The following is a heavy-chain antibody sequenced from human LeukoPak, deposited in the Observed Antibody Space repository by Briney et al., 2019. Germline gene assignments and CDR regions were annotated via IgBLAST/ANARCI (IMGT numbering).Heavy chain of an antibody. CDR2: IYSGGST. V-gene: IGHV3-53*01. D-gene: IGHD3-22*01. J-gene: IGHJ5*02. Sequence: GGSLRLSCAASGFTFSNAWMSWVRQAPGKGLEWVSVIYSGGSTYYADSVKGRFTISRDNSKNTLYLQMNSLRAEDTAVYYCARDRYYYDSSGPRGWFDPWGQGTLVTVSS. CDR1: GFTFSNAW. CDR3: ARDRYYYDSSGPRGWFDP.